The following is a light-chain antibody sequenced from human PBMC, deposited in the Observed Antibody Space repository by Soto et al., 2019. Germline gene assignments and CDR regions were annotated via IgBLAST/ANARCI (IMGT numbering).Light chain of an antibody. Sequence: DIQMTQSPSSLSASVGDRVTITCRASQSISDYLNWYPQKPGKAPKLLIYAASSLQSVVPSSFSGSGSGTDFTLTISSLQPEDFATYYCQQSYSTPYTFGQGTKLEIK. CDR1: QSISDY. J-gene: IGKJ2*01. CDR3: QQSYSTPYT. CDR2: AAS. V-gene: IGKV1-39*01.